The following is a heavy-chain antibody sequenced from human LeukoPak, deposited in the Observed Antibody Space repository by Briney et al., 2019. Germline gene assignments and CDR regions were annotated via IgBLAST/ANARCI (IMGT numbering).Heavy chain of an antibody. CDR3: TTVYY. CDR1: GFTFSDTW. V-gene: IGHV3-15*01. Sequence: GGSLRLSCAARGFTFSDTWMSWVRHTPGQGLEWVGRIQSKADGGTPAYAVHVKGRFIISRDDSKNTVYLQMDSLKIEDTGVYYCTTVYYWGQGTVVTVAS. CDR2: IQSKADGGTP. J-gene: IGHJ4*02.